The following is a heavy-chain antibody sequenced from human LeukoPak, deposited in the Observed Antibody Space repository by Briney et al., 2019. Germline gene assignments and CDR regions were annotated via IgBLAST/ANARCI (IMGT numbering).Heavy chain of an antibody. CDR1: GGSISSYY. D-gene: IGHD6-6*01. V-gene: IGHV4-4*09. CDR3: ARHAWSGISFRFRYYYYYMDV. Sequence: PSETLSLTCTVSGGSISSYYWSWIRQPPGKGLEWIGYIYTSGSTNYNPSLKSRVTISVDTPKNQFSLKLSSVTAADTAVYYCARHAWSGISFRFRYYYYYMDVWGKGTTVIVSS. J-gene: IGHJ6*03. CDR2: IYTSGST.